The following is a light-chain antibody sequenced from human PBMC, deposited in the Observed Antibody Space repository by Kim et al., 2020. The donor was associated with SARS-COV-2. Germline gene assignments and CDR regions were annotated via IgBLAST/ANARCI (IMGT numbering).Light chain of an antibody. CDR1: QSLQHSSNGYNY. CDR3: MQALQTPVT. J-gene: IGKJ5*01. Sequence: DIVMTQSPLSLPVTPGEPASISCRSSQSLQHSSNGYNYLDWYLQKPGQSPQVLIYLSSNRASGVPDRFSGSGSGTDFTLKISRVEAEDVGIYYCMQALQTPVTFGQGTRLEIK. CDR2: LSS. V-gene: IGKV2-28*01.